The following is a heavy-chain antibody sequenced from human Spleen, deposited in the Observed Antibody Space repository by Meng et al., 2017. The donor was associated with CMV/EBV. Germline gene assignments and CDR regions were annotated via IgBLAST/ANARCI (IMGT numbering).Heavy chain of an antibody. CDR2: ISSGGSTI. CDR1: EITFSDYY. J-gene: IGHJ4*02. Sequence: GESLKISCADSEITFSDYYMSWIRQAPGKGLEWVSYISSGGSTIYYADSVKGRFTISRDNGKNSVYLQMNSLRAEDTAVYYCARDLVGSSPYWGQGTLVTVSS. CDR3: ARDLVGSSPY. D-gene: IGHD6-6*01. V-gene: IGHV3-11*04.